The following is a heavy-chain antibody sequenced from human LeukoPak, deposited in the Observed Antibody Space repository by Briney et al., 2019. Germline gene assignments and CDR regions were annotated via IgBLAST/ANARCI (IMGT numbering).Heavy chain of an antibody. CDR1: GFTFSGYA. J-gene: IGHJ6*02. Sequence: GGSLRLSCAASGFTFSGYAMNWVRQAPGKGLEWVSLIFASGSTTKYADSVKGRFTISRDNSKNTLYLQMNSLRAEDTAVYYCAKASQGSSYYYYGMDVWGQGATVTVSS. V-gene: IGHV3-23*05. CDR2: IFASGSTT. D-gene: IGHD2-2*01. CDR3: AKASQGSSYYYYGMDV.